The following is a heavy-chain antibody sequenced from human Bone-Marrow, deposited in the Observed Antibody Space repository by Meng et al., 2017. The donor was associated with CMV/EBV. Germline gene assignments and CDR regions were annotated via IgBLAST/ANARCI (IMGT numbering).Heavy chain of an antibody. CDR1: GGSVSSGSYY. CDR3: ASRLSWGYFDY. V-gene: IGHV4-61*01. CDR2: IYYSGST. J-gene: IGHJ4*02. D-gene: IGHD4/OR15-4a*01. Sequence: TDSGGSVSSGSYYWGWIRQPPGKGLEWIGYIYYSGSTNYNPSLKSRVTISVDTSKNQFSLKLSSVTAADTAVYYCASRLSWGYFDYWGQGTLVTVSS.